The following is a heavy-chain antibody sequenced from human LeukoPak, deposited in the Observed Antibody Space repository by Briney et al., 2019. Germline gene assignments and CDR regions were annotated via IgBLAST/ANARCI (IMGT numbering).Heavy chain of an antibody. CDR1: GYTFTSYA. Sequence: GASVKVSCKASGYTFTSYAMHWVRQAPGQRLEWMGWINAGNGNTKYSQEFQGRVTITRDTSASTAYMELSSLRSEDMAVYYCARGVGHCSGGSCRAFFDYWGQGTLVTVSS. J-gene: IGHJ4*02. CDR3: ARGVGHCSGGSCRAFFDY. CDR2: INAGNGNT. V-gene: IGHV1-3*03. D-gene: IGHD2-15*01.